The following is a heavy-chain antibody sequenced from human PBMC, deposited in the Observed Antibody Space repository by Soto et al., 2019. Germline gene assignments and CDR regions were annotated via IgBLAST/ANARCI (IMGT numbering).Heavy chain of an antibody. CDR1: GYSFTSYW. CDR2: IDPRNSYT. J-gene: IGHJ5*02. Sequence: PGESLKISCQGSGYSFTSYWITWVRQMPGKGLEWMGRIDPRNSYTNYSPSFRGQVTMSIDKSITTAYLQWTSLKASDTAMYYCTRWSSDNWFDPWGQGTLVTVSS. D-gene: IGHD3-10*01. CDR3: TRWSSDNWFDP. V-gene: IGHV5-10-1*04.